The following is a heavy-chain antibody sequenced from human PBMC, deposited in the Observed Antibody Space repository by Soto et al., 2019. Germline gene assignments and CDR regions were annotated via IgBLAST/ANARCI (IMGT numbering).Heavy chain of an antibody. Sequence: QVQLVEAGGGVVQPGRSLRLSCAASGFTLSSYSMHWVRQAPGKGLEWVGVISYDGNKKYYRDSVKGRFSISRDTSNNTVHLQMNSLRPEDTAVYYCARSVAVAGLEYWGQGSLVTVSS. V-gene: IGHV3-30-3*01. CDR2: ISYDGNKK. CDR1: GFTLSSYS. J-gene: IGHJ4*02. CDR3: ARSVAVAGLEY. D-gene: IGHD6-19*01.